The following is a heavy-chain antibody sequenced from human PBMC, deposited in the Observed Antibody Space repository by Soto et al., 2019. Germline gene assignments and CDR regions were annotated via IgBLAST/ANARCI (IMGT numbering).Heavy chain of an antibody. CDR3: ARVVLTITRGAFDA. CDR2: ISHSGTS. Sequence: QVQLQESGPGLVKPSGTLSLTCAVSGCSISSSHWWTWVRQSPGKGLEYIGEISHSGTSNSNPSLKSRVTLSVDKSKNHFSLTLTSVTAADTAVYYCARVVLTITRGAFDAWGQGTLVIVSS. CDR1: GCSISSSHW. D-gene: IGHD3-9*01. V-gene: IGHV4-4*02. J-gene: IGHJ3*01.